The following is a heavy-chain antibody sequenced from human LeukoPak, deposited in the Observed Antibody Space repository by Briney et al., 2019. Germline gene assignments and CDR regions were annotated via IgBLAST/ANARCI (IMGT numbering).Heavy chain of an antibody. J-gene: IGHJ4*02. CDR2: ISSSSSYI. CDR3: ARVVIGSYGPDFDY. D-gene: IGHD5/OR15-5a*01. CDR1: GFTFSSYS. Sequence: GGSLRLSCAASGFTFSSYSMNWVRQAPGKGLEWVSSISSSSSYIYYADSVKGRFTISRDNAKNSLYLQMNSLRAEDTAVYYCARVVIGSYGPDFDYWGQGTLVTVSS. V-gene: IGHV3-21*01.